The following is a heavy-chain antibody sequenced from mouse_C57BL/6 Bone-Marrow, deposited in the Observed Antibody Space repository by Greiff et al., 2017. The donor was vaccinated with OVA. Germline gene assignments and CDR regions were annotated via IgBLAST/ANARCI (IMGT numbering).Heavy chain of an antibody. CDR2: INPYNGGT. V-gene: IGHV1-19*01. CDR1: GYTFTDYY. Sequence: EVMLVESGPVLVKPGASVKMSCKASGYTFTDYYMNWVKQSHGKSLEWIGVINPYNGGTSYNQKFKGKATLTVDKSSSTAYMELNSLTSEDSAVYYCARSARMDYWGQGTSVTVSS. CDR3: ARSARMDY. J-gene: IGHJ4*01.